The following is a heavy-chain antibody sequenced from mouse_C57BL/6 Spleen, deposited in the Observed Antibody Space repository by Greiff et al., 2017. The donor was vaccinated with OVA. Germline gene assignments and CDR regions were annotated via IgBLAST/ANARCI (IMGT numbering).Heavy chain of an antibody. CDR1: GYAFSSSW. D-gene: IGHD4-1*01. V-gene: IGHV1-82*01. Sequence: QVQLKESGPELVKPGASVKISCKASGYAFSSSWMNWVKQRPGKGLEWIGRIYPGDGDTNYNGKFKGKATLTADKSSSTAYMQLSSLTSEDSAVYFCADWDGSYWGQGTTLTVSS. J-gene: IGHJ2*01. CDR3: ADWDGSY. CDR2: IYPGDGDT.